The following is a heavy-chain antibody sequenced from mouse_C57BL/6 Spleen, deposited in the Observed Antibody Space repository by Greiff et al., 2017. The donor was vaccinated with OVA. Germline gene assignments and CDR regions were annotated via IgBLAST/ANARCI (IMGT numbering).Heavy chain of an antibody. Sequence: VHVKQSGPELVKPGASVKISCKASGYSFTGYYMNWVKQSPEKSLEWIGEINPSTGGTTYNQKFKAKATLTVDKSSSTAYMQLKSLTSEDSAVYYCARSRYFDYWGQGTTLTVSS. CDR2: INPSTGGT. CDR1: GYSFTGYY. V-gene: IGHV1-42*01. J-gene: IGHJ2*01. CDR3: ARSRYFDY.